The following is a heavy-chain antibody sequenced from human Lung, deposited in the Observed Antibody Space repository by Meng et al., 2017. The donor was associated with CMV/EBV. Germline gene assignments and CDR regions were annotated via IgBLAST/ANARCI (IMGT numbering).Heavy chain of an antibody. CDR2: MNPNSGDT. V-gene: IGHV1-8*01. J-gene: IGHJ4*02. D-gene: IGHD2-15*01. Sequence: ASXXVSCKASGYTFTTYDINWVRQATGQGLEWMGWMNPNSGDTGYAQKFQGRVTMTRNTSISTAYMDLSSLRSDDTAVYYCARGPIDSVSNWGQGTLVTVSS. CDR3: ARGPIDSVSN. CDR1: GYTFTTYD.